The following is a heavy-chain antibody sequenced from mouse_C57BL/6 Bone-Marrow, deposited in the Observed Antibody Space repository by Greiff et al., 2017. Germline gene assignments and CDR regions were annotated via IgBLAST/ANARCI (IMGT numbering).Heavy chain of an antibody. V-gene: IGHV1-64*01. Sequence: QVQLKQPGAELVQPGASVKLSCKASGYTFTSYWMHWVNQRPGLGLEWIGMIHPNSGSTTYNEKFKSKATLTVDKHSSTAYIPLRSLTSQESAVYYCAKKHYAMNNWGQGTSVTVSS. J-gene: IGHJ4*01. CDR1: GYTFTSYW. CDR2: IHPNSGST. CDR3: AKKHYAMNN.